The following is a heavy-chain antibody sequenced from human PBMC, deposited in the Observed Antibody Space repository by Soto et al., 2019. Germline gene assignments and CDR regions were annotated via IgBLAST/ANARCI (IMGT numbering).Heavy chain of an antibody. CDR2: IKNSGSTT. D-gene: IGHD6-13*01. J-gene: IGHJ6*02. V-gene: IGHV3-64*04. CDR3: ARDEAAASLGNYYYYYYGMDV. Sequence: GGSLRLSCSASGFTFSSYGMHWVRQAPGKGLEYVSAIKNSGSTTNYADSVKGRFTISRDNSKNMLYLQMNSQRDEDTAVYYCARDEAAASLGNYYYYYYGMDVWGQGTTVTVSS. CDR1: GFTFSSYG.